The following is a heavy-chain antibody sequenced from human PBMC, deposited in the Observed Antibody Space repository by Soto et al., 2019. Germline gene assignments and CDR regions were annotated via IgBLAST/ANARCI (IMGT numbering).Heavy chain of an antibody. J-gene: IGHJ5*02. Sequence: ASVKVSCKASGYTFTSYGISWVRQAPGQGLEWMGWISAYNGNTNYAQKLQGRVTMTTDTSTSTAYMGLRSLRSDDTAVYYCAQVGYRSSWYWFDPWGQGTLVTVSS. CDR3: AQVGYRSSWYWFDP. CDR1: GYTFTSYG. V-gene: IGHV1-18*01. D-gene: IGHD6-13*01. CDR2: ISAYNGNT.